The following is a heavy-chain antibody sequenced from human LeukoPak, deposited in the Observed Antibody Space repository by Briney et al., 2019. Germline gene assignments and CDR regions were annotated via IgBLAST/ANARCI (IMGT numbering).Heavy chain of an antibody. V-gene: IGHV3-23*01. CDR1: GFTFSTYA. CDR3: ARGILWFGEL. Sequence: PGGSLILSCAASGFTFSTYAMSWVRQAPGKGLEWVSAISRSSDITYFADSVKGRFTISRDNSKNTLYLQMNSLRAEDTAVYYCARGILWFGELWGQGTTVTVSS. D-gene: IGHD3-10*01. J-gene: IGHJ6*02. CDR2: ISRSSDIT.